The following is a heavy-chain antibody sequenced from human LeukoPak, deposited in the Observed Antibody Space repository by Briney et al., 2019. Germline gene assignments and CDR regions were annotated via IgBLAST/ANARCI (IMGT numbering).Heavy chain of an antibody. CDR3: ASSTYTFGALYYYYGMDV. Sequence: GASVKVSCKASGYTFTSYDINWVRQATGQGLEWMGWMNPNSGNTGYAQKFQGRVTMTRNTSINTAYMELSSLRSEDTAVYYCASSTYTFGALYYYYGMDVWGQGTTVTVSS. CDR1: GYTFTSYD. V-gene: IGHV1-8*01. D-gene: IGHD3-10*01. CDR2: MNPNSGNT. J-gene: IGHJ6*02.